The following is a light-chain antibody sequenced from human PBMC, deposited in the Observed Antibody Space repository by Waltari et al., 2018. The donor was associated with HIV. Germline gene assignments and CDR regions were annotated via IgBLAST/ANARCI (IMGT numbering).Light chain of an antibody. J-gene: IGLJ2*01. CDR2: EVS. V-gene: IGLV2-14*01. CDR1: SNDVGVYTY. CDR3: SSYTSSATLV. Sequence: QSALTQPPSGSGSPGQSITISCPGTSNDVGVYTYVSWYQHHPGKAPKLMIYEVSDRPSGVSSRFSGSKSGNTASLTISGLQAEDEADYYCSSYTSSATLVFGGGTKLTV.